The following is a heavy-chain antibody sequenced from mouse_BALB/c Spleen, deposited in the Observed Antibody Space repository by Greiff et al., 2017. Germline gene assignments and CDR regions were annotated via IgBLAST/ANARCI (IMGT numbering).Heavy chain of an antibody. Sequence: QVQLQQSGPELVKPGASVRISCKASGYTFTSYYIHWVKQRPGQGLEWIGWIYPGNVNTKYNEKFKGKATLTADKSSSTAYMQLSSLTSEDSAVYFCARDNSYAMDYWGQGTSVTVSS. J-gene: IGHJ4*01. CDR3: ARDNSYAMDY. D-gene: IGHD1-3*01. CDR1: GYTFTSYY. CDR2: IYPGNVNT. V-gene: IGHV1S56*01.